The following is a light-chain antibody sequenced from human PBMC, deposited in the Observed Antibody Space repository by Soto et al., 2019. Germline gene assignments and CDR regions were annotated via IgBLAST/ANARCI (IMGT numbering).Light chain of an antibody. V-gene: IGKV1-5*03. CDR3: QHYNSYSEA. J-gene: IGKJ1*01. CDR2: KAS. Sequence: DIQMTQSPSTLSGSVGDRVTITCRASQTRSSWLVWYQQKPGKAPKLLIYKASTLKSGVPSRFSGSGSGTEFTLTISSLQPDDFATYYCQHYNSYSEAFGQGTKVEL. CDR1: QTRSSW.